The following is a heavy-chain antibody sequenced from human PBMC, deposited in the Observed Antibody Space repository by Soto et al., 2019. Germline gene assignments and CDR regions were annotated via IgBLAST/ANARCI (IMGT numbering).Heavy chain of an antibody. D-gene: IGHD3-9*01. CDR3: ARVNYDILTGYYWSDP. CDR2: IYYSGST. J-gene: IGHJ5*02. Sequence: PSETLSLTCTVSGGSISSGDYYWSWIRQPPGKGLEWIGYIYYSGSTYYNPSLKSRVTISVDTSKNQFSLKLSSVTAADTAVYYCARVNYDILTGYYWSDPWGQGTLVTVSS. V-gene: IGHV4-30-4*01. CDR1: GGSISSGDYY.